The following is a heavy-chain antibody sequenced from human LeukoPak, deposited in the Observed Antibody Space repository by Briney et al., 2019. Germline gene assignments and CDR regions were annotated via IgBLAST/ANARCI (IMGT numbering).Heavy chain of an antibody. D-gene: IGHD3-16*02. CDR1: GFTFSSYW. Sequence: GGSLRLSCAASGFTFSSYWMSWLRQAPGKGLEWVANIKQDGSEKYYVDSVKGRFTISRDNAKNSLYLQMNSLRAEDTAVYYCARGTEGYDYVWGSYRYLDYWGQGTLVTVSS. J-gene: IGHJ4*02. V-gene: IGHV3-7*03. CDR3: ARGTEGYDYVWGSYRYLDY. CDR2: IKQDGSEK.